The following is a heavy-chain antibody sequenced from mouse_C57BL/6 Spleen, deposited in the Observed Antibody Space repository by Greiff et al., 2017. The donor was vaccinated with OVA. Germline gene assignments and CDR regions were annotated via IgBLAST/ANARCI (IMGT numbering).Heavy chain of an antibody. CDR2: IDPSDSYT. D-gene: IGHD2-5*01. Sequence: QVQLQQPGAELVMPGASVKLSCKASGYTFTSYWMHWVKQRPGQGLEWIGEIDPSDSYTNYNQKFKGKSTLTVDKSSSTAYMQLSSLTSEDSAVYYCARREDAYYSNHPWFAYWGQGTLVTVSA. CDR1: GYTFTSYW. J-gene: IGHJ3*01. CDR3: ARREDAYYSNHPWFAY. V-gene: IGHV1-69*01.